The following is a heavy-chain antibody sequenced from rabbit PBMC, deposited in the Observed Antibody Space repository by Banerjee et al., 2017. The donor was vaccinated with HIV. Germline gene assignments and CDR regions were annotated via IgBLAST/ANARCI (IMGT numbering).Heavy chain of an antibody. D-gene: IGHD4-1*01. CDR3: ARDLAGVIGWNFNL. CDR1: GFSLSSNYY. Sequence: QSLEESGGDLVKPGASLTLTCTASGFSLSSNYYMCWVRQAPGKGLEWIGCIYAGSSGSTQYASWAKGPFTISKTSSTTVTLQMTSLTAADTATYFCARDLAGVIGWNFNLWGPGTLVTVS. CDR2: IYAGSSGST. J-gene: IGHJ4*01. V-gene: IGHV1S40*01.